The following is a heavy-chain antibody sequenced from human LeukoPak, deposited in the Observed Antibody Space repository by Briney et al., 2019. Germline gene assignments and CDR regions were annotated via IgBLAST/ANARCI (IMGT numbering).Heavy chain of an antibody. D-gene: IGHD4-23*01. V-gene: IGHV7-4-1*02. J-gene: IGHJ4*02. CDR1: GYTFTSYA. CDR2: INTNTGNP. CDR3: AREVAPGGFDY. Sequence: ASVTVSCKASGYTFTSYAMNWVRQAPGQGLEWMGWINTNTGNPTYAQGFTGRFVFSLDTSVSTAYLQISSLKAEDSAVYYCAREVAPGGFDYWGQGTLVTVSS.